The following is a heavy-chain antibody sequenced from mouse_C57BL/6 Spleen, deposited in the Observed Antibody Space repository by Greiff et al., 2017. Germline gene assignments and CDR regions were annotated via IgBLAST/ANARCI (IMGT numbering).Heavy chain of an antibody. Sequence: ESGPGMVKPSQSLSLTCTVTGYSITSGYVWYCIRPFPGNQLEWMGYIGYSGSTNYNPSLKSRISIPHDTAKNHFFLQLKSVTTEDTATYYCARGAGTDAMGCWGQGTSVTVSS. CDR3: ARGAGTDAMGC. CDR2: IGYSGST. CDR1: GYSITSGYV. V-gene: IGHV3-1*01. J-gene: IGHJ4*01. D-gene: IGHD3-3*01.